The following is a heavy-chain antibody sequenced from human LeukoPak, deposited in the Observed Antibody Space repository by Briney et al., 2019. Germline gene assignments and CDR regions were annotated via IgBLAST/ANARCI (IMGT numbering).Heavy chain of an antibody. CDR3: ARARRGGGYFTFDY. CDR1: GFTFSNYG. CDR2: ISYDGSNK. Sequence: PGGSLRLSCAASGFTFSNYGMHWVRQAPGKGLEWVAVISYDGSNKYYADSVKGRFTISRDNSKNTLYLQMNSLRAGDTAVYYCARARRGGGYFTFDYWGQGTLVTVS. V-gene: IGHV3-30*03. D-gene: IGHD2-21*02. J-gene: IGHJ4*02.